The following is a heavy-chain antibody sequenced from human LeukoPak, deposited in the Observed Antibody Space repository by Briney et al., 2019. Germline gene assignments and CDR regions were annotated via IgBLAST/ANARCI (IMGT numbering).Heavy chain of an antibody. Sequence: GASVKASCKASGYTFTGYYMHWVRQAPGQGLEWMGWINPNSGSTNYAQKFQGRVTMTRDTSISTAYMELSRLRSDDTAVYYCARDYYDSSGYYGYDYWGQGTLVTVSS. CDR3: ARDYYDSSGYYGYDY. J-gene: IGHJ4*02. CDR2: INPNSGST. CDR1: GYTFTGYY. V-gene: IGHV1-2*02. D-gene: IGHD3-22*01.